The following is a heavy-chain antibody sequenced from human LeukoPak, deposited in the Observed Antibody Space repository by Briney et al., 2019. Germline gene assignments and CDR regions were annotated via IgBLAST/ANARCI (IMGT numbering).Heavy chain of an antibody. CDR3: AKADSRSGSYYFDY. CDR1: GFTFSSYG. D-gene: IGHD1-26*01. J-gene: IGHJ4*02. CDR2: ISYDGSNK. V-gene: IGHV3-30*18. Sequence: GGSLRLSCAASGFTFSSYGMHWVRQAPGKGLEWVAVISYDGSNKYYADSVKGRFTISRDNSKNTLYLQMNSLRAEDTAVYYCAKADSRSGSYYFDYWGQGTLVTVSS.